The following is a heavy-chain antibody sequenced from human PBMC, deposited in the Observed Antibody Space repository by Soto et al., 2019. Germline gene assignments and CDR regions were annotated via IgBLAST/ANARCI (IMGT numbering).Heavy chain of an antibody. V-gene: IGHV4-4*07. D-gene: IGHD6-13*01. CDR3: AREGVAATGTWWFDP. CDR1: GGSISFYH. J-gene: IGHJ5*02. Sequence: NPSETLSLTCTVSGGSISFYHWNWIRQPAGKRLEWIGRVYSNGSANYNPSLISRATMSVDTSKDQFSLRLVSLTAADTAVYYCAREGVAATGTWWFDPWGQGTMVTVYS. CDR2: VYSNGSA.